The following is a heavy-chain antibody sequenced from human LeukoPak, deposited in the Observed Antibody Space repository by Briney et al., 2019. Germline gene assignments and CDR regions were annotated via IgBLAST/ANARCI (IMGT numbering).Heavy chain of an antibody. CDR3: TTDAATIAAAGTGPY. CDR2: IKSKTDRGTI. J-gene: IGHJ4*02. V-gene: IGHV3-15*01. Sequence: GSLRLSCAASGFTFSNAWMTWVRQAPGKGLEWVGRIKSKTDRGTIDYAAPVKGRFTISRDDSKNTLDLQMNSLKTEDTAVYYCTTDAATIAAAGTGPYWGQGTLVTVSS. CDR1: GFTFSNAW. D-gene: IGHD6-13*01.